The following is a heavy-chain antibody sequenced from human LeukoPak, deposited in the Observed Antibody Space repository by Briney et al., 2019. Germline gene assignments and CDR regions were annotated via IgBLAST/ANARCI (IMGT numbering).Heavy chain of an antibody. D-gene: IGHD3-22*01. V-gene: IGHV3-9*01. Sequence: SGGSLRLSRAASGFTFDDYAMHWVRQAPGKGLEWVSGISWNSGSIGYADSVKGRFTISRDNAKNSLYLQMNSLRAEDTALYYCAKVIVVVVINDAFDIWGQGTMVTVSS. CDR2: ISWNSGSI. CDR1: GFTFDDYA. CDR3: AKVIVVVVINDAFDI. J-gene: IGHJ3*02.